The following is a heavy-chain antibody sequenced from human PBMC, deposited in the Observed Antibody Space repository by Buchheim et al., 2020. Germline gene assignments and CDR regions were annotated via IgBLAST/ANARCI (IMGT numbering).Heavy chain of an antibody. CDR3: ARVWYGDYDHGAYMDV. J-gene: IGHJ6*02. CDR1: GGTFSSYA. D-gene: IGHD4-17*01. Sequence: QVQLVQSGAEVKKPGSSVKVSCKASGGTFSSYAISWVRQAPGQGLEWMGRIIPILGIANYAQKFQGRVTITADKSTSPAYMELSSLRSEDTAVYYCARVWYGDYDHGAYMDVWGQGTT. V-gene: IGHV1-69*04. CDR2: IIPILGIA.